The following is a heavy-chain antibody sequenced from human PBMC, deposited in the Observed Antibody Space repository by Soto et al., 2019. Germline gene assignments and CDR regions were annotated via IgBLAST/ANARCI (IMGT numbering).Heavy chain of an antibody. CDR2: IIPIFGTA. D-gene: IGHD6-6*01. V-gene: IGHV1-69*13. CDR1: GGTFSSYA. Sequence: GASVKVSCKASGGTFSSYAISWVRQAPGQGLEWMGGIIPIFGTANYAQKFQGRVTITADESTSTAYMELSSLRSEDTAVYYCARDREGSSIAALSYYYYGMDVWGQGTTVTVSS. J-gene: IGHJ6*02. CDR3: ARDREGSSIAALSYYYYGMDV.